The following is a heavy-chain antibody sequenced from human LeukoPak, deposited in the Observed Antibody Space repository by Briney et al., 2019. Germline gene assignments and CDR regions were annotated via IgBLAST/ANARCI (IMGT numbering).Heavy chain of an antibody. CDR2: INHSGST. J-gene: IGHJ4*02. CDR1: GGSFSGYY. CDR3: ARGVSGATALDF. Sequence: PSETLSLTCAVYGGSFSGYYWSWIRQPPGKGLEWIGEINHSGSTNYNPSLKSRVTISVDTSKNQFSLKLSSVTAEDTAVYYCARGVSGATALDFWGQGTLVTVSS. V-gene: IGHV4-34*01. D-gene: IGHD4/OR15-4a*01.